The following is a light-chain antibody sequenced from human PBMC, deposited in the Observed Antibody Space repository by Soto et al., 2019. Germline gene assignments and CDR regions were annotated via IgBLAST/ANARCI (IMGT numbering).Light chain of an antibody. CDR2: GAS. CDR1: QTVSSSY. J-gene: IGKJ1*01. V-gene: IGKV3-20*01. CDR3: QQSGSSPRT. Sequence: EIVLTQSPGTLSLSPGERATLSCRASQTVSSSYLAWYQEKPGQAPRLLIYGASSRATGIPDRFSGSGSGTDFTLTISRLEPEDSAVYYCQQSGSSPRTFGQGTRWIS.